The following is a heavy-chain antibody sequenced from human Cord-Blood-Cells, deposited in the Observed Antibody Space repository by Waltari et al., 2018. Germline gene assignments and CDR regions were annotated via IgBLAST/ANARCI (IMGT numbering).Heavy chain of an antibody. J-gene: IGHJ6*02. V-gene: IGHV1-8*01. CDR2: KNPNSGNT. D-gene: IGHD4-17*01. CDR1: GYTFTSYD. Sequence: QVQLVQSGAEVKKPGASVKVSCKASGYTFTSYDINWVRQATGQGLEWMGWKNPNSGNTGYAQKFQGRVTMTRNTSISTAYMELSSLRSEDTAVYYCARMTTVTTFPHLIYYYYGMDVWGQGTTVTVSS. CDR3: ARMTTVTTFPHLIYYYYGMDV.